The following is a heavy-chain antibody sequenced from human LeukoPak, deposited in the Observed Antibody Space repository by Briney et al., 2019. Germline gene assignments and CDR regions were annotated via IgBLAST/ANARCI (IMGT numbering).Heavy chain of an antibody. CDR2: IWYDGSNK. V-gene: IGHV3-33*01. CDR3: ARDATNIVVVPAAMGYYFDY. CDR1: GFTFSSYG. D-gene: IGHD2-2*01. J-gene: IGHJ4*02. Sequence: GGSLRLSCAASGFTFSSYGMHWVRQAPGKGLEWVAVIWYDGSNKYYADSVKGRFTISRDNSKNTLYLQMNSLRAEDTAVYYCARDATNIVVVPAAMGYYFDYWGQGTLVTVSS.